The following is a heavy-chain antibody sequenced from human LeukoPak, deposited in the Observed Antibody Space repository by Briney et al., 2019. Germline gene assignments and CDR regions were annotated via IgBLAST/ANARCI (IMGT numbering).Heavy chain of an antibody. J-gene: IGHJ6*03. Sequence: GGSLRLSCAASGFTFSSYSMHWVRQAPGKGLEWVTVIWYEGSNEYYADSVRGRFTISRDNSKNTLYLQMNRLSPEDTAVYYCARDYCSGGSCYSFSYYYYMDVWGKGTTVTVSS. CDR3: ARDYCSGGSCYSFSYYYYMDV. V-gene: IGHV3-33*01. CDR2: IWYEGSNE. D-gene: IGHD2-15*01. CDR1: GFTFSSYS.